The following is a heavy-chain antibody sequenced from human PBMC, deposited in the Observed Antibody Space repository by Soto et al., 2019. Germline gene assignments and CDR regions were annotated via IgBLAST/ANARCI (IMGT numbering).Heavy chain of an antibody. V-gene: IGHV4-30-2*01. J-gene: IGHJ3*02. Sequence: PSLTCAVSGGSISSGGYSWSWIRQPPGKGLEWIGYIYHSGSTYYNPSLKSRVTISVDRSKNQFSLKLSSVTAADTAVYYCAREYSSSWYGAFDIWGQGTMVTVSS. CDR3: AREYSSSWYGAFDI. D-gene: IGHD6-13*01. CDR1: GGSISSGGYS. CDR2: IYHSGST.